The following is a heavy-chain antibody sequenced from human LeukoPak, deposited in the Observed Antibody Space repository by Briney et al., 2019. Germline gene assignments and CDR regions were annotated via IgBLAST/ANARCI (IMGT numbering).Heavy chain of an antibody. CDR2: IKEDGSER. CDR1: AFIFSGHW. D-gene: IGHD6-13*01. Sequence: GGSLRLSCEGSAFIFSGHWMNWVRQTPGKGLEWVASIKEDGSERQYVDSVKGRFSISRDNTKGSLFLQLNSLRAEDTAVYYCARRIAAAAAPYYFDYWGQGTLVTVSS. J-gene: IGHJ4*02. CDR3: ARRIAAAAAPYYFDY. V-gene: IGHV3-7*03.